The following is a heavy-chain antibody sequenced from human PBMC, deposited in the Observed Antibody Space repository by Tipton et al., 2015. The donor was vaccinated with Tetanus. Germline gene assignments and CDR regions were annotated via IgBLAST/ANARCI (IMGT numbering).Heavy chain of an antibody. J-gene: IGHJ5*02. CDR3: ARDQGGGRVVRLNWFDP. D-gene: IGHD6-6*01. V-gene: IGHV4-39*02. CDR1: GGSMSSSGYY. CDR2: ISSSGRT. Sequence: TLSLTCTVSGGSMSSSGYYWDWIRQPPGKGLEWIGSISSSGRTYYNPSLKSRVTMSVDTSKKHFSLRLGSAIAADTAVYYCARDQGGGRVVRLNWFDPWGHGTLVTVSS.